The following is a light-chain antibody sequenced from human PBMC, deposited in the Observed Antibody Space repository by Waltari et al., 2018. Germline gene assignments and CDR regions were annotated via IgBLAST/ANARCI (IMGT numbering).Light chain of an antibody. CDR3: QQRSNWPRT. CDR2: SAS. Sequence: EIVLTQSPDTLSLSPGERATLSCRASQSVTNSLAWYQQKPGQAPRLLIYSASNRATGVPASFSGSGSGTDFTLTISSLEPEDFAVYYCQQRSNWPRTFGQGTKVEIK. CDR1: QSVTNS. V-gene: IGKV3-11*01. J-gene: IGKJ1*01.